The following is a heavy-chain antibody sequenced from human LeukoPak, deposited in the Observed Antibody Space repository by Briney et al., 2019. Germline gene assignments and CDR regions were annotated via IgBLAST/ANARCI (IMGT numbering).Heavy chain of an antibody. D-gene: IGHD3-10*01. CDR3: ARDQRLWFGELLSNAFDI. CDR1: GGSISSCSYY. J-gene: IGHJ3*02. V-gene: IGHV4-39*07. CDR2: IYYSGST. Sequence: SETLSLTCTVSGGSISSCSYYWGWIRQPPGKGLEWIGSIYYSGSTYYDPSLKSRVTISVDTSKNQFSLKLSSVTAADTAVYYCARDQRLWFGELLSNAFDIWGQGTMVTVSS.